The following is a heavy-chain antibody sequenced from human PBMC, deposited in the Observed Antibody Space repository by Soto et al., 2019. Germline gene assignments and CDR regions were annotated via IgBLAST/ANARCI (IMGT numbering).Heavy chain of an antibody. V-gene: IGHV3-9*01. CDR2: ISWNSGSI. J-gene: IGHJ4*02. Sequence: PGGSLRLSCAASGFTFDDYAMHWVRQAPGKGLEWVSGISWNSGSIGYADSVKGRFTISRDNAKNSLYLQMNSLRAEDTALYYCAKGYCSGGSCYEINYWGQGTLVTVSS. D-gene: IGHD2-15*01. CDR3: AKGYCSGGSCYEINY. CDR1: GFTFDDYA.